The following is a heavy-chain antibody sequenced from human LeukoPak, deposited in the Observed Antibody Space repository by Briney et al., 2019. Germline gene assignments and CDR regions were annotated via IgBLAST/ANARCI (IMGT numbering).Heavy chain of an antibody. CDR2: FDPEDGET. D-gene: IGHD6-13*01. CDR1: GYTLTELS. Sequence: ASVKVSCKVSGYTLTELSMHWVRQAPGKGLEWMGGFDPEDGETFYAQKFQGRVTMTEDTSTDTTYMEVSSLRSEDTAVYYCTGGSTWSLFDYWGQGTLVTVFS. CDR3: TGGSTWSLFDY. J-gene: IGHJ4*02. V-gene: IGHV1-24*01.